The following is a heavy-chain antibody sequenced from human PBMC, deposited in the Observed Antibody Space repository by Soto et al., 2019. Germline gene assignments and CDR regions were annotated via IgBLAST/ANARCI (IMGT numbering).Heavy chain of an antibody. CDR2: ISAYNGNT. Sequence: ASVKVSCKASGYTFTSYGISWVRQAPGQGLEWMGWISAYNGNTNYAQKLQGRVTMTTDTSTSTAYMELRSLRSDDTAVYYCAITPSDSSDRLLGYWGQGTLVTVSS. J-gene: IGHJ4*02. CDR1: GYTFTSYG. CDR3: AITPSDSSDRLLGY. D-gene: IGHD3-22*01. V-gene: IGHV1-18*01.